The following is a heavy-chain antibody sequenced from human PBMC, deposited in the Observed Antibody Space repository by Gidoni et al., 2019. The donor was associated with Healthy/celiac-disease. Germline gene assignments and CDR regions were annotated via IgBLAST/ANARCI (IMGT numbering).Heavy chain of an antibody. J-gene: IGHJ2*01. CDR3: ARDRRQWLVTGDWYFDL. Sequence: QVQLQESGPGLVKPSETLSLTCTVSVGSVSSGSYYWSWIRQPPGKGLEWIGYIYYSGSTNYNPSLKSRVTISVDTSKNQFSLKLSSVTAADTAVYYCARDRRQWLVTGDWYFDLWGRGTLVTVSS. CDR1: VGSVSSGSYY. V-gene: IGHV4-61*01. CDR2: IYYSGST. D-gene: IGHD6-19*01.